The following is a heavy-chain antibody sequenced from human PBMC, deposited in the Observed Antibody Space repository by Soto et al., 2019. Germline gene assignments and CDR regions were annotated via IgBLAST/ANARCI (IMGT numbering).Heavy chain of an antibody. CDR2: IYYSGST. D-gene: IGHD2-15*01. CDR1: GDSISSYY. CDR3: ARVRMNYYYYGMDV. Sequence: QVQLQESGPVLVKPSETLSLTCTVSGDSISSYYWSWIRQPPGKGLEYIGYIYYSGSTNYNPSLKSRVTISVDTSKNQFSLKLSSVTAADRAVYYCARVRMNYYYYGMDVWGQGTTVTVSS. J-gene: IGHJ6*02. V-gene: IGHV4-59*01.